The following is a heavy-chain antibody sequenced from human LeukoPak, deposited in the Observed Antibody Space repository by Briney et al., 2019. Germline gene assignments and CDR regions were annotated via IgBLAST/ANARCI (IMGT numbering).Heavy chain of an antibody. D-gene: IGHD6-19*01. CDR1: GFTFSSYA. V-gene: IGHV3-23*01. Sequence: PGGSLRLSCAASGFTFSSYAMSWVRQAPGKGLEWVSAISGSGGSTYYADSVKGRFTISRDNSKNTLYLQMDSLRAEDTAVYYCAKDSARVAVAGHFDYWGQGTLVTVSS. J-gene: IGHJ4*02. CDR3: AKDSARVAVAGHFDY. CDR2: ISGSGGST.